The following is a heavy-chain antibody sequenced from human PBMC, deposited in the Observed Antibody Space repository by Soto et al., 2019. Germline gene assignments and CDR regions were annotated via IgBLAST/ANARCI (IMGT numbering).Heavy chain of an antibody. CDR1: GFTFSSYS. J-gene: IGHJ5*02. CDR3: ARDSVVVVTATNWFDP. D-gene: IGHD2-21*02. CDR2: ISSSSSTI. V-gene: IGHV3-48*02. Sequence: EVQLVESGGGLVQPGGSLRLYCAASGFTFSSYSMNWVRQAPGKGLEWVSYISSSSSTIYYADSVKGRFTISRDNAKNSLYLQMNSLRDEDTAVYYCARDSVVVVTATNWFDPWGQGTLVTVSS.